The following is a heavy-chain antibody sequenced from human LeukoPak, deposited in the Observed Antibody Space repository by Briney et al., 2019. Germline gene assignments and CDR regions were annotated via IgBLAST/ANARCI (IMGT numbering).Heavy chain of an antibody. Sequence: GASVKVSCKASGYTFTDYYIHWVRQAPGQGLEWMGWFNPNSGGTNYAQNFQGRVTMTRDTYITTAYMDLSRLRLDDTAVYYCAVGRRTDFDYWGQGTLVTVSS. CDR2: FNPNSGGT. D-gene: IGHD1-26*01. CDR1: GYTFTDYY. CDR3: AVGRRTDFDY. V-gene: IGHV1-2*02. J-gene: IGHJ4*02.